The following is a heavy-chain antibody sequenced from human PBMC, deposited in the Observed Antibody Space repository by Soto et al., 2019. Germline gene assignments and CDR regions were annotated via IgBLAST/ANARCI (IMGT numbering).Heavy chain of an antibody. CDR3: AKRGYTVAAFDY. CDR2: ISYDGSNK. Sequence: QVQLVESGGGVVQPGRSLRLSCAASGFTFSSYGMHWVRQAPGKGLEWVAVISYDGSNKYYADSVKGRFTISRDNSKNTLYLQMNSLRAEDTAVYYCAKRGYTVAAFDYWGQGTLVTVSS. CDR1: GFTFSSYG. J-gene: IGHJ4*02. V-gene: IGHV3-30*18. D-gene: IGHD5-12*01.